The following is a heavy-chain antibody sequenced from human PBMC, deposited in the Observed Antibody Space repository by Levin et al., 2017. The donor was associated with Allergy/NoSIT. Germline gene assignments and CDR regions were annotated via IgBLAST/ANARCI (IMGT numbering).Heavy chain of an antibody. V-gene: IGHV4-30-2*01. Sequence: SQTLSLTCAVSCGSISSGGYSWSWIRQPPGKGLEWIGYIYHSGSTYYNPSLKSRVTISVDRSKNQFSLKLSSVTAADTAVYYCARGINPTHNWFDPWGQGTLVTVSS. CDR1: CGSISSGGYS. J-gene: IGHJ5*02. CDR2: IYHSGST. CDR3: ARGINPTHNWFDP.